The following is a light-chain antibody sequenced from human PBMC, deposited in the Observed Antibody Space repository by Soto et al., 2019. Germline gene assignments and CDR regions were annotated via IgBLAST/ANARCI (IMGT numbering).Light chain of an antibody. CDR1: QSVRNN. CDR3: QQYNKWPWIT. J-gene: IGKJ3*01. CDR2: GAY. Sequence: EIVMTQSPATLSVCPGERATLSCSASQSVRNNLAWYQQKPGQAPRLLIYGAYNRATGIPVRFSGSGSGTEFTLTISSLKSEDFAVYYCQQYNKWPWITFGTGTKVDIK. V-gene: IGKV3-15*01.